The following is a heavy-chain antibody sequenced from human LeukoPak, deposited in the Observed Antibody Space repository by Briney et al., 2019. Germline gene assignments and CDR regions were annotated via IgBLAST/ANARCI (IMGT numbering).Heavy chain of an antibody. CDR2: ISWNSGSI. D-gene: IGHD3-3*01. V-gene: IGHV3-9*01. J-gene: IGHJ4*02. CDR3: AKGGVVLRFLEWFDY. Sequence: PGGSLRLSCAASGFTFDDYAMHWVRQAPGKGLEWVSGISWNSGSIGYADSVKGRFTISRDNAKNSLYLQMNSLGAEDTALYYCAKGGVVLRFLEWFDYWGQGTLVTVSS. CDR1: GFTFDDYA.